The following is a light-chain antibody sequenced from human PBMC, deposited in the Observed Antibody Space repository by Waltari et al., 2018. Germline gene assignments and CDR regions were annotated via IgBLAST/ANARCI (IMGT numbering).Light chain of an antibody. Sequence: DIQMTQSPSSLSASIGDRVTITCQASEDINNYLNWYQQKPGKAPKLLIYDASNLQVGVPSRFSGGGSGTDFTFTISSLQPEDFAVYYCHHYNKRPPSYTFGQGTRLEIK. CDR3: HHYNKRPPSYT. CDR1: EDINNY. J-gene: IGKJ2*01. V-gene: IGKV1-33*01. CDR2: DAS.